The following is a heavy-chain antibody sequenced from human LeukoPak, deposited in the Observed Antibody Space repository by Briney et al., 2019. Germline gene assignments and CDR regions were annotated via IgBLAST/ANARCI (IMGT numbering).Heavy chain of an antibody. D-gene: IGHD4/OR15-4a*01. Sequence: GGSLRLSCAASGFTFSSYAMHWVRQAPGKGLEWVAVISYDGSNKYYADSVKGRFTISRDNSKNTLYLQMNSLRAEDTAVYYCTSRGHCAGASCYWGQGTLVTVSS. V-gene: IGHV3-30*04. CDR1: GFTFSSYA. CDR3: TSRGHCAGASCY. CDR2: ISYDGSNK. J-gene: IGHJ4*02.